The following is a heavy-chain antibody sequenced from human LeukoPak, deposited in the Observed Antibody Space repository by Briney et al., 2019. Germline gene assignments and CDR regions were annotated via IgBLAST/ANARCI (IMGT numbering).Heavy chain of an antibody. CDR3: ARSPAGYYYYYMDV. CDR2: IYSDNT. Sequence: PGGSLRLSCTVSGFTVSSNSMSWVRQAPGKGLEWVSFIYSDNTHYSDSVKGRFTISRDNSKNTLYLQMNSLRAEDTALYHCARSPAGYYYYYMDVWGKGTTVTISS. J-gene: IGHJ6*03. D-gene: IGHD1-26*01. CDR1: GFTVSSNS. V-gene: IGHV3-53*01.